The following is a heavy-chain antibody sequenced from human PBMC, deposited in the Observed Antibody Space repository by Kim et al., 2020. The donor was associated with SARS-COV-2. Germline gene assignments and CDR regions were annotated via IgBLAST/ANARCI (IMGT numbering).Heavy chain of an antibody. CDR1: GGSISSYY. D-gene: IGHD3-22*01. V-gene: IGHV4-59*13. Sequence: SETLSLTCTVSGGSISSYYWSWIRQPPGKGLEWIGYIYYSGSTNYNPSLKSRVTISVDTSKNQFSLKLSSVTAADTAVYYCAIERVKRSSFDPWGQGTLVTVSS. CDR2: IYYSGST. J-gene: IGHJ5*02. CDR3: AIERVKRSSFDP.